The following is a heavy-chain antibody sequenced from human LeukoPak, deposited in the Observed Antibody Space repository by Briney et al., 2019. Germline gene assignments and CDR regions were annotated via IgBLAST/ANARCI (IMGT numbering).Heavy chain of an antibody. CDR3: ARQGGYCSSTSCSHDAFDI. D-gene: IGHD2-2*03. J-gene: IGHJ3*02. CDR1: GGSFSGYY. Sequence: PSETLSLTCAVYGGSFSGYYWSWIRQPPGKGLEWIGEINHSGSTNYNPSLKSRVTISVDTSKNQFSLKLSSVTAADTAVYYCARQGGYCSSTSCSHDAFDIWGQGTMVTVSS. CDR2: INHSGST. V-gene: IGHV4-34*01.